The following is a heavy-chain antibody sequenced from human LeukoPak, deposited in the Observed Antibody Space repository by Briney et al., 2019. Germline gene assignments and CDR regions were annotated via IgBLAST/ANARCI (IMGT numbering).Heavy chain of an antibody. CDR1: GGSFSGYY. J-gene: IGHJ5*02. V-gene: IGHV4-34*01. CDR2: INHSGST. CDR3: ARSMVQGVIITTNWFDP. D-gene: IGHD3-10*01. Sequence: SETLSLTCAVYGGSFSGYYWSWIRQPPGKGLEWIGEINHSGSTNYNPSLKSRVTISVDTSKNQLSLKLSSVTAADTAVYYCARSMVQGVIITTNWFDPWGQGTLVTVSS.